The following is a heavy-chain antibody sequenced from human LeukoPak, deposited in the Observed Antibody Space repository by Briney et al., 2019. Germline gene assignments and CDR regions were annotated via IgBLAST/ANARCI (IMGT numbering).Heavy chain of an antibody. J-gene: IGHJ6*02. CDR3: AREGLDGRTQIYYYGMDV. CDR2: FVPIVDVT. CDR1: GGTFSSTYG. Sequence: SVKVSCKASGGTFSSTYGITWVRQAPGQGLEWTGRFVPIVDVTSYAQKFQGRVTITADKSTSTMELSNLSSEDTAVYYCAREGLDGRTQIYYYGMDVWGQGTSVTVSS. D-gene: IGHD1/OR15-1a*01. V-gene: IGHV1-69*04.